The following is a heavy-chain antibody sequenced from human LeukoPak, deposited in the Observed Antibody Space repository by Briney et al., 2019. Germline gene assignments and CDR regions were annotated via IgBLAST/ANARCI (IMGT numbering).Heavy chain of an antibody. D-gene: IGHD6-13*01. CDR2: INPNSGGT. CDR1: GYTFTGYY. J-gene: IGHJ5*02. Sequence: GASVKVSCKASGYTFTGYYMHWVRQAPGQGLEWMGWINPNSGGTNYAQKFQGRVTMTRDTSISTAYMELSRLRSDDTAVYYCARDGYSSSWYSWFDPWGQGTLVTVSS. V-gene: IGHV1-2*02. CDR3: ARDGYSSSWYSWFDP.